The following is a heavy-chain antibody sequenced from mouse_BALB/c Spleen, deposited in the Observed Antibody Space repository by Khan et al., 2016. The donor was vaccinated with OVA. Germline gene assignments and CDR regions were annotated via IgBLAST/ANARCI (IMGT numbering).Heavy chain of an antibody. CDR1: GFTFTNYG. V-gene: IGHV9-3-1*01. CDR3: ARVGYDGTIDC. Sequence: QIQLVQSGPELKKPGETVQISCKASGFTFTNYGMNWVKQAPGKGLKWMGWINTYTGEPTFADDFKGRFAFSLETSASTSYLQINSLKNTDTATYYCARVGYDGTIDCWGQGTSVTVSS. J-gene: IGHJ4*01. CDR2: INTYTGEP. D-gene: IGHD2-14*01.